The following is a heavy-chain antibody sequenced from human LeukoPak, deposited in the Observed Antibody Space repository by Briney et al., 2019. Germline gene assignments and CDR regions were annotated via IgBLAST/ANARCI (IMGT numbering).Heavy chain of an antibody. J-gene: IGHJ1*01. CDR2: IKQDGSEK. CDR1: GFTFSSYW. V-gene: IGHV3-7*01. D-gene: IGHD5-18*01. CDR3: ARGAYSFGWYFQH. Sequence: PGGSLRLSCAASGFTFSSYWMSWVRQAPGKGLEWVANIKQDGSEKYYVDSVKGRLTISRDNAQNSLYLQMNSLRAEDTAVYYCARGAYSFGWYFQHWGQGILVTVSS.